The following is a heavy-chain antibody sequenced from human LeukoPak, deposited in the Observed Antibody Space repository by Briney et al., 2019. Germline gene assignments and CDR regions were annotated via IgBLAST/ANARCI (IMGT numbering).Heavy chain of an antibody. V-gene: IGHV1-18*01. Sequence: ASVKVSCKASGYTSTSYGISWVRQAPGQGLEWMGWISAYNGNTNYAQRLQGRVTMTTDTSTSTAYMELRSLRSDDTAVYYCASVHCSGGSCYSSFDYWGQGTLVTVSS. CDR3: ASVHCSGGSCYSSFDY. D-gene: IGHD2-15*01. CDR2: ISAYNGNT. J-gene: IGHJ4*02. CDR1: GYTSTSYG.